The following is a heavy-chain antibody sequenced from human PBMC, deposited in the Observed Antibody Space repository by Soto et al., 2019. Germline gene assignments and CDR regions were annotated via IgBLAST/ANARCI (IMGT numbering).Heavy chain of an antibody. Sequence: QMQLVQSGAEVKKTGSSVTVSCKALGNTFTYRYLHWVRQAPEQALEWMGWITPFNGDVHYAQKFQERVTITRDRSINTAYMQMSSLRSEDTAMYYCASGGAGSGPFTWELPDHWGQGTLVTVSS. D-gene: IGHD1-26*01. J-gene: IGHJ4*02. CDR3: ASGGAGSGPFTWELPDH. V-gene: IGHV1-45*02. CDR1: GNTFTYRY. CDR2: ITPFNGDV.